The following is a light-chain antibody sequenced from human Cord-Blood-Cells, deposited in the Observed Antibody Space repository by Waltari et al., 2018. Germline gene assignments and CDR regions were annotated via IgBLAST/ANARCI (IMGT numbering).Light chain of an antibody. J-gene: IGLJ1*01. CDR2: EVS. CDR3: CSYAGSSTYV. V-gene: IGLV2-23*02. Sequence: QSALTQPASVSGSPGQSITISCTGTSSDVGSYNLAYWYQQHPGKAPKLMIYEVSKRPSGVSNRFSGSKSGNTASLTISGLQAEDEADYYCCSYAGSSTYVFGTGTKVTVL. CDR1: SSDVGSYNL.